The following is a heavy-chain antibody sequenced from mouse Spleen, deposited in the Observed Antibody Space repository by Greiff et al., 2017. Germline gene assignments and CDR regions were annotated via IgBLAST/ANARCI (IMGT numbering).Heavy chain of an antibody. D-gene: IGHD1-1*01. V-gene: IGHV3-8*02. Sequence: DVMLVESGPSLVKPSQTLSLTCSVTGDSITSGYWNWIRTFPGNKLEYMGYISYSGSTYYNPSLKSRISITRDTSKNQYYLQLNSVTTEDTATYYWARWDYGSSYEAWFAYWGQGTLVTVSA. CDR2: ISYSGST. CDR1: GDSITSGY. CDR3: ARWDYGSSYEAWFAY. J-gene: IGHJ3*01.